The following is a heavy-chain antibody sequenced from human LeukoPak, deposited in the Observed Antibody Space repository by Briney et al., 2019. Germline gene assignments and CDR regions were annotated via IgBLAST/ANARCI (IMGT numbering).Heavy chain of an antibody. Sequence: SVKVSCKASGGTFSNYAISWVRQAPGQGLEWMGRIIPILGIANYAQKFQGRVTITADKSTSTAYMELSSLRSEDTAVYYCARASQDYYGSGSYYRGGDAFDIRGQGTMVTVSS. D-gene: IGHD3-10*01. J-gene: IGHJ3*02. CDR1: GGTFSNYA. CDR3: ARASQDYYGSGSYYRGGDAFDI. V-gene: IGHV1-69*04. CDR2: IIPILGIA.